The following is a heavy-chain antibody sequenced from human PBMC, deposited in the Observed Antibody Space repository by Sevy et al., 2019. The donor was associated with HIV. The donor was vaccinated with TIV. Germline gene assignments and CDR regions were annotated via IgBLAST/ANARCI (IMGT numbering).Heavy chain of an antibody. CDR1: GGSFSGYY. Sequence: SETLSLTCAVYGGSFSGYYWSWIRQPPGKGLEWIGETNHSGSTNYNPSLKSRVVISLDTSKNHFSVKLSSVTAADTAVYYCARTTTMTTSALDYWGQGTLVTVSS. CDR2: TNHSGST. J-gene: IGHJ4*02. D-gene: IGHD4-17*01. V-gene: IGHV4-34*01. CDR3: ARTTTMTTSALDY.